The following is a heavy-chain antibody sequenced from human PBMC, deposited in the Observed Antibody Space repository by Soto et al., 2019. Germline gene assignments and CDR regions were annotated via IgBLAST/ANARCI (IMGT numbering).Heavy chain of an antibody. CDR1: GYTFTSYG. CDR2: ISAYNGNT. Sequence: ASVNVSCKASGYTFTSYGISWVRQAPGQGLEWMGWISAYNGNTNYAQKLQGRVTMTTDTSTSTAYMELRSPRSDDTAVYYCAREPGYYDSSGYLGYWGQGTLVTAPQ. V-gene: IGHV1-18*01. D-gene: IGHD3-22*01. J-gene: IGHJ4*02. CDR3: AREPGYYDSSGYLGY.